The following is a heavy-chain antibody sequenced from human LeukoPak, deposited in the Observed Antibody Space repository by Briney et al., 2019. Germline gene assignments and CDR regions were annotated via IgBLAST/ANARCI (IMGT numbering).Heavy chain of an antibody. J-gene: IGHJ1*01. Sequence: SVKVSCKASGGSLSSFALNWVRQTPGQGLEWMGGIIPIFGSTNYAQKFQVRVTITADESTNTAYMELNSLRSEDTGAYYCARVMVVAGNGGYFLYWGQGTLVTVSS. CDR3: ARVMVVAGNGGYFLY. CDR1: GGSLSSFA. CDR2: IIPIFGST. D-gene: IGHD2-15*01. V-gene: IGHV1-69*13.